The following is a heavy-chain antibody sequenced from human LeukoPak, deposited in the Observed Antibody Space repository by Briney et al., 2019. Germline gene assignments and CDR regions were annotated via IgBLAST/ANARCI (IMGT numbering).Heavy chain of an antibody. Sequence: GGSLRLSCAASRFTFSSYAMSWVRQAPGNGLEWVSAISGSGGSTYYADSLKGRFTISRDNSKNTLYLQMNSLRAEDTAVYYCAKGRSSGWYLYQPPLQHWGQGTLVTVSS. CDR2: ISGSGGST. D-gene: IGHD6-19*01. CDR3: AKGRSSGWYLYQPPLQH. J-gene: IGHJ1*01. CDR1: RFTFSSYA. V-gene: IGHV3-23*01.